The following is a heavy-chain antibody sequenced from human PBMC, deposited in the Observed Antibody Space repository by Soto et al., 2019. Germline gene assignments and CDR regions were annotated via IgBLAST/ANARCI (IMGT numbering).Heavy chain of an antibody. CDR2: INQDATVI. CDR3: ARAIATVGSF. Sequence: PGGSLRLSCAASGFSLSNYWMTWVRQAPGKGLEWVANINQDATVIYYVDSVKGRFSISRDNVKNSVYLQMNDLRAEDSAIYYCARAIATVGSFWGQGTLVTVPS. J-gene: IGHJ4*02. CDR1: GFSLSNYW. V-gene: IGHV3-7*01. D-gene: IGHD5-12*01.